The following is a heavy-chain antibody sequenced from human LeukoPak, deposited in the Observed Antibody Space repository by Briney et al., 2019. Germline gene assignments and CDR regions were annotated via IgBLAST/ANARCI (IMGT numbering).Heavy chain of an antibody. CDR1: GGSISSGGYY. V-gene: IGHV4-31*03. J-gene: IGHJ3*02. CDR3: ARDYDFPRSGPFDI. Sequence: SETLSLTCTVSGGSISSGGYYWSWIRQHPGKGLEWIGHIDYSGSTYYNPSLKSRVTISVDTSKNQFSLKLSSVTAADTAVYYCARDYDFPRSGPFDIWGQGTMVTVSS. D-gene: IGHD3-3*01. CDR2: IDYSGST.